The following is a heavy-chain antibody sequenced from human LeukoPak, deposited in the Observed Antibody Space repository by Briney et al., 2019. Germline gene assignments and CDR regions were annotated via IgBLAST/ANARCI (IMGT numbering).Heavy chain of an antibody. CDR2: IYYSGST. CDR3: ARCNRCSGGSCYSYVDYFDY. V-gene: IGHV4-39*01. Sequence: PSQTLSLTCTVSGGSISSSSYYWGRIRQPPGKGLEWIGSIYYSGSTYYNPSLKSRVTISVDTSKNQFSLKLSSVTAADTAVYYCARCNRCSGGSCYSYVDYFDYWGQGTLVAVSS. J-gene: IGHJ4*02. D-gene: IGHD2-15*01. CDR1: GGSISSSSYY.